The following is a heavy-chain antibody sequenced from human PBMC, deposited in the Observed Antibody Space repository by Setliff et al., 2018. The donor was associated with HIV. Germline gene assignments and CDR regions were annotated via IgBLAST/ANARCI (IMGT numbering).Heavy chain of an antibody. CDR1: GFTFSNYA. CDR2: IRSNGYST. D-gene: IGHD6-13*01. V-gene: IGHV3-64*02. CDR3: ARGSQAAVGMYYFDY. J-gene: IGHJ4*02. Sequence: PGGSLRLSCAASGFTFSNYAMHWVRQAPGKGPEYVSGIRSNGYSTYYADSVKGRFTISRDNSKNTVYLQMGSLRAEDMALYYCARGSQAAVGMYYFDYWGQGTLVTVSS.